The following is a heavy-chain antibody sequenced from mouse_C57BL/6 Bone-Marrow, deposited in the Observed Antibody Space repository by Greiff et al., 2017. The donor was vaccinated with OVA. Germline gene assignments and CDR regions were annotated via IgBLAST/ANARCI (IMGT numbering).Heavy chain of an antibody. J-gene: IGHJ3*01. CDR1: GYAFSSSW. V-gene: IGHV1-82*01. Sequence: QVQLQQSGPELVKPGASVKISCKASGYAFSSSWMNWVKQRPGKGLEWIGRIYPGDGDTNYNGKFKGKATLTADKSSSTAYMQLSSLTSEDSAVYFCASPPSYYGSPFAYWGQGTLVTVSA. CDR3: ASPPSYYGSPFAY. CDR2: IYPGDGDT. D-gene: IGHD1-1*01.